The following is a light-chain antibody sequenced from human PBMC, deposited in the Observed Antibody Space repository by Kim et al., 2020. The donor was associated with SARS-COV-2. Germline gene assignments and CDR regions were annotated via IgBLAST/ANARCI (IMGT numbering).Light chain of an antibody. J-gene: IGLJ3*02. CDR2: YDS. CDR3: QVWDSTIDHRVV. CDR1: NIGSKS. Sequence: SYELTQPHSVSVAPGKTASISCGGNNIGSKSVHWCQQKPGQAPVLVISYDSDRPSGIPELFSGSNSGNTATLTIRRVEAGDEADYYCQVWDSTIDHRVVFGGGTQLTVL. V-gene: IGLV3-21*04.